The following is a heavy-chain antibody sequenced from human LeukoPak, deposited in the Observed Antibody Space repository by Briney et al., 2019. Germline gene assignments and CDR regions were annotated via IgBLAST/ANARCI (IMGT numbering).Heavy chain of an antibody. Sequence: TGGSLRLSCAASGFTVGSNYMSWVRQAPGKGLEWVSVIYSGGNTYYADSVKGRFTISRHNSKNTLFLQMNSLRAEDTAVYYCARDLTMSSWGQGTLVTVSS. V-gene: IGHV3-53*04. CDR3: ARDLTMSS. CDR2: IYSGGNT. J-gene: IGHJ5*02. CDR1: GFTVGSNY.